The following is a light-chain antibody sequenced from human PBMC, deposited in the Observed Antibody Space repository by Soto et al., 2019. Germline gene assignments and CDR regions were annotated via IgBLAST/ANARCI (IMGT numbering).Light chain of an antibody. CDR3: MQALQTPYT. J-gene: IGKJ2*01. V-gene: IGKV2-28*01. CDR2: LGS. CDR1: QSLLHSNGFNS. Sequence: DLVMTQSPLSLPVTPGEPASISCRSTQSLLHSNGFNSLDWYLQKPGQSPQLLIYLGSNRASGVPDRFSGSGSGTDFTLKISRVEADDVGLYYCMQALQTPYTFGQGTKLEI.